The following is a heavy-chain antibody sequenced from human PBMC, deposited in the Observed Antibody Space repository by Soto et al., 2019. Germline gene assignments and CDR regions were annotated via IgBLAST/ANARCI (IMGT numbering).Heavy chain of an antibody. V-gene: IGHV1-69*02. J-gene: IGHJ4*02. D-gene: IGHD2-15*01. Sequence: QVQLVQSGAEVKKPGSSVKVSCKASGGTFSSYTISWVRQAPGQGLEWMGRIIPILGIANYAQKFQGRVTITADKSTSTAYMELSNLRSEDTAVYYCARTKKYCSGGSCYFDYWGQGTLVTVSS. CDR2: IIPILGIA. CDR1: GGTFSSYT. CDR3: ARTKKYCSGGSCYFDY.